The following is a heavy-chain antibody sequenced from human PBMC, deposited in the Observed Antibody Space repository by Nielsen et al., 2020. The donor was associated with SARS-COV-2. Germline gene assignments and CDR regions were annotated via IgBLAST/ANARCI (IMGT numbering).Heavy chain of an antibody. CDR3: ARTSGAMLELRYFDY. CDR1: GGSISSSSYY. D-gene: IGHD1-7*01. CDR2: IYYSGST. V-gene: IGHV4-61*05. Sequence: SETLSLTCTVSGGSISSSSYYWGWIRQPPGKGLEWIGYIYYSGSTNYNPSLKSRVTISVDTSKNQFSLKLSSVTAADTAVYYCARTSGAMLELRYFDYWGQGTLVTVSS. J-gene: IGHJ4*02.